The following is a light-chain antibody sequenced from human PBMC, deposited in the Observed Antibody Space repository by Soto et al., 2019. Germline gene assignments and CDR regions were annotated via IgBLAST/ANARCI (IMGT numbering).Light chain of an antibody. CDR1: QSVSSN. V-gene: IGKV3-15*01. J-gene: IGKJ1*01. Sequence: EIVMTQSPATLSVSPGERATLSCRASQSVSSNLAWYQQKPGQPPRLLIYGASTRATAIPARFSGSGSGTEFTLTISSLQSEDFAVYYCQQYNNWPPGTFGQGTKVEIK. CDR3: QQYNNWPPGT. CDR2: GAS.